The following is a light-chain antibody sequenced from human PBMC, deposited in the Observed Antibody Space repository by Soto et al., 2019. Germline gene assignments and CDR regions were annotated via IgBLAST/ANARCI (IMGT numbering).Light chain of an antibody. CDR2: AAS. Sequence: IQLTQSPSSLSASVGDRVTITCRASQGISSYLAWYQQKPGKAPKLLIYAASTLQSGVPSRFSGSGSGTEFTLTISSLQPDDFATYYCLQHNSYPITFGQGTRLVIK. V-gene: IGKV1-9*01. CDR1: QGISSY. J-gene: IGKJ5*01. CDR3: LQHNSYPIT.